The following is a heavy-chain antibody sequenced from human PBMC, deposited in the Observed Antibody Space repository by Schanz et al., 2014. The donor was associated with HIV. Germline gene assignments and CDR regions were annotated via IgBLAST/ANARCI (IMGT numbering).Heavy chain of an antibody. CDR3: ARDLGGDFWSSQGGLDP. V-gene: IGHV1-18*01. CDR2: ISTYNGNT. CDR1: GYTFTNYG. D-gene: IGHD3-3*01. Sequence: QVQLVQSGLEVKKPGASVKVSCKASGYTFTNYGITWVRQAPGQGLEWVGWISTYNGNTNYAQKFQGRVSMTADTSTSTVYMELRSLRSEDTAVYYCARDLGGDFWSSQGGLDPWGQGTLVTVSS. J-gene: IGHJ5*02.